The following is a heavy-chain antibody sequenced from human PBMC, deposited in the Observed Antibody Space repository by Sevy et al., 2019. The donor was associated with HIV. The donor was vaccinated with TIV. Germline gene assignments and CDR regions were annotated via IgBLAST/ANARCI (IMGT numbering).Heavy chain of an antibody. CDR2: INEDGSRL. J-gene: IGHJ4*02. D-gene: IGHD5-18*01. CDR1: GFTFRDSW. V-gene: IGHV3-7*01. CDR3: ARDRAYSAVDY. Sequence: GGSLRLSCVASGFTFRDSWMIWVRQAPGKGLERIAFINEDGSRLGYVDSVRGRFTISRENIKNSLYLQMNNLRAEDTALYFCARDRAYSAVDYWGQGTLVTVSS.